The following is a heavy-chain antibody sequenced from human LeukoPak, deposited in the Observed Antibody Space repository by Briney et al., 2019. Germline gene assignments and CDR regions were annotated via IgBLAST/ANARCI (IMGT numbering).Heavy chain of an antibody. CDR2: IYPGDSDT. J-gene: IGHJ4*02. CDR1: GYSSTSYW. CDR3: ARHLGTAMVSPLGY. Sequence: GESLKISCKGSGYSSTSYWIGWVRQLPGKGLEWMGIIYPGDSDTRYSPSFQDQVTFSADKSISTAYLQWSSLKASDTAMYYCARHLGTAMVSPLGYWGQGTLVTVSS. V-gene: IGHV5-51*01. D-gene: IGHD5-18*01.